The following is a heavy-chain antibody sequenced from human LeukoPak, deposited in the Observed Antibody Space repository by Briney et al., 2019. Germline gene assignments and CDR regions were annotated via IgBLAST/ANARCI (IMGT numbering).Heavy chain of an antibody. Sequence: GGSLRLSCAASGFTFSSYEMNWVRQAPGKGLEWVSYISSSGSTIYYADSVKGRFTISRDNAKNSLYLQMNSLRAEDTAVYYCAKVVSLSYYDILTGYYRDPWGQGTLVTVSS. J-gene: IGHJ5*02. D-gene: IGHD3-9*01. CDR1: GFTFSSYE. CDR2: ISSSGSTI. CDR3: AKVVSLSYYDILTGYYRDP. V-gene: IGHV3-48*03.